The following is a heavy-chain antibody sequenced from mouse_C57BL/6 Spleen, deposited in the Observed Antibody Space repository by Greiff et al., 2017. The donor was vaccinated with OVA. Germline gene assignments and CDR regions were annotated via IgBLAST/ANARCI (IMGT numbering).Heavy chain of an antibody. D-gene: IGHD1-1*01. CDR3: AREGLGVVFDY. CDR2: IHPNSGST. Sequence: QVQLQQPGAELVKPGASVKLSCKASGYTFTSYWMHWVKQRPGQGLEWIGMIHPNSGSTNYNEKFKSKATMTVDKSSSTAYMQLSSLTSEDSAVYYCAREGLGVVFDYWGQGTTLTVSS. V-gene: IGHV1-64*01. CDR1: GYTFTSYW. J-gene: IGHJ2*01.